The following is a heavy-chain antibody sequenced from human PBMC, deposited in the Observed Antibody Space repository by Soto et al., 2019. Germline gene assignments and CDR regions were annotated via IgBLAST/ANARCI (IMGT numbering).Heavy chain of an antibody. CDR2: IYYSGST. V-gene: IGHV4-31*03. Sequence: QVQLQESGPGLVKPSQTLSLTCTVSGGSISSGGYYWSWIRQHPGKGLEWIGYIYYSGSTYYNPSLKSRVTVSVDTSKNQFSLKLSSVTAADTAVYYCARGSVVAATLFDYWGQGTLVTVSS. CDR3: ARGSVVAATLFDY. CDR1: GGSISSGGYY. D-gene: IGHD2-15*01. J-gene: IGHJ4*02.